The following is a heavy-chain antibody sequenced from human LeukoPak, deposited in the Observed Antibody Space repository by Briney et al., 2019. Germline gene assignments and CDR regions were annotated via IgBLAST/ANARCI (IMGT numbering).Heavy chain of an antibody. D-gene: IGHD3-22*01. CDR3: ARVAARTNYYESSAYFFDY. CDR2: INPNSGGT. V-gene: IGHV1-2*02. CDR1: GYTFTGYY. Sequence: PGASVKVSCKASGYTFTGYYMHWVRQAPGQGLEWMGWINPNSGGTNYAQNFQGRVTMTRDTSISTAYMDLSRLRSDDTAVYYCARVAARTNYYESSAYFFDYWGQGTLVTVSS. J-gene: IGHJ4*02.